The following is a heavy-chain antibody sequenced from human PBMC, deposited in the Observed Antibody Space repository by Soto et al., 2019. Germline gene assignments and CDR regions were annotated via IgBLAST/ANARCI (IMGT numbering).Heavy chain of an antibody. CDR3: ARVSVVPAAKGPFDP. J-gene: IGHJ5*02. V-gene: IGHV4-34*01. CDR2: INHSGST. CDR1: GGSFSGYY. Sequence: SETLSLTCAVYGGSFSGYYWSWIRQPPGKGLEWIGEINHSGSTNYNPSLKSRVTISVDTSKNQFSLKLSSVTAADTAVYYCARVSVVPAAKGPFDPWGQGTLATVSS. D-gene: IGHD2-2*01.